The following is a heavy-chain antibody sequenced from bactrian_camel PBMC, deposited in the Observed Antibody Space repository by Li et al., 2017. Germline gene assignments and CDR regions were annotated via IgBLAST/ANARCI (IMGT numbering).Heavy chain of an antibody. Sequence: HVQLVESGGGLVQPGGSLRLSCAASGFTFSLYGMSWVRQAPGKGLEWVSTINGMTGITYYADSVKGRFTISRDTAKNILYLQMNNLKSEDTALYYCAKALGSGDYYTGEYKYWGQGTQVTVS. D-gene: IGHD2*01. V-gene: IGHV3S1*01. CDR1: GFTFSLYG. CDR3: AKALGSGDYYTGEYKY. CDR2: INGMTGIT. J-gene: IGHJ4*01.